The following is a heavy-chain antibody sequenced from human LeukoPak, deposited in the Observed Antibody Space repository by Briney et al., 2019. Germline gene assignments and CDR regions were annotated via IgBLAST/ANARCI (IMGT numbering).Heavy chain of an antibody. Sequence: GASVTVSCKASGYTFTAYYMDWVRQAPGQGLEWMGRINPNTGGTNYAQKFQGRVTMTGDTSISTAYMELSRLTSDDTAVYYCARIGGAHNFDYWGQGTLVTVSS. CDR3: ARIGGAHNFDY. CDR2: INPNTGGT. J-gene: IGHJ4*02. D-gene: IGHD3-16*01. CDR1: GYTFTAYY. V-gene: IGHV1-2*06.